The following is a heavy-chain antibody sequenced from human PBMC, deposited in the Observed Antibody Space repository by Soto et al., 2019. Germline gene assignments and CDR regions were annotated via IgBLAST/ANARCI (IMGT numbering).Heavy chain of an antibody. CDR3: ARGSRYYDSSGYYYYFDY. Sequence: PSETLSLTCAVYGGSFSVYYWSWIRQPPGKGLEWIGEINHSGSTNYNPSLKSRVTISVDTSKNQFSLKLSSVTAADTAVYYCARGSRYYDSSGYYYYFDYWGQGTLVTVSS. D-gene: IGHD3-22*01. J-gene: IGHJ4*02. V-gene: IGHV4-34*01. CDR2: INHSGST. CDR1: GGSFSVYY.